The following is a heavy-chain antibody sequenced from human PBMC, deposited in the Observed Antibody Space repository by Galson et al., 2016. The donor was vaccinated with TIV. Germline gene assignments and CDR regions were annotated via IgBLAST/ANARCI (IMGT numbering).Heavy chain of an antibody. CDR1: GYTFSDYY. D-gene: IGHD6-19*01. J-gene: IGHJ4*02. CDR2: INPNTGGT. CDR3: ARDDGYTSGSDY. V-gene: IGHV1-2*04. Sequence: SVKVSCKASGYTFSDYYMHWVRQAPGQGLEWMGWINPNTGGTNYAQKFQGWVSMTRDTSINTAYMELSRFKSDDTAVYYCARDDGYTSGSDYWGQGTLVTVSS.